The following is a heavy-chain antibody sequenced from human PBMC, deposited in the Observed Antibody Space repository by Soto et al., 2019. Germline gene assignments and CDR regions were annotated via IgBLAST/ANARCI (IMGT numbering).Heavy chain of an antibody. CDR1: GFTFSSYS. D-gene: IGHD1-26*01. Sequence: EVQLVESGGGLVKPGGSLRLSCGASGFTFSSYSMNWVRQAPGKGLEWVSFISSGSTYIYYADSVKGRFTISRENAKNSVYLQMNSLRAEDTAVYYCARHQPLLVGPRMDVWGQGTTVTVSS. V-gene: IGHV3-21*01. CDR2: ISSGSTYI. J-gene: IGHJ6*02. CDR3: ARHQPLLVGPRMDV.